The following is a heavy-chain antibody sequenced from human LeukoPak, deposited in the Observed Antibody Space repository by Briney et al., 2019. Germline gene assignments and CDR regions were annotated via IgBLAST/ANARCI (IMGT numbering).Heavy chain of an antibody. CDR2: IKQDGSEK. V-gene: IGHV3-7*03. Sequence: GGSLRLSCAASGFSFSSYWMSWVRQAPGKGLEWVANIKQDGSEKYYVDSVKGRFTISRDNAKNSLFLHMNSLRAEDTAQYYCVCFSHYDILTGLRNWFDPWGQGTLGTVSS. CDR1: GFSFSSYW. D-gene: IGHD3-9*01. CDR3: VCFSHYDILTGLRNWFDP. J-gene: IGHJ5*02.